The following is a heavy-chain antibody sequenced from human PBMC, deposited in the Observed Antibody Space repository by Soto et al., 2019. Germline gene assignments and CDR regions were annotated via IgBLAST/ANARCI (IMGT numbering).Heavy chain of an antibody. Sequence: ASVKVSCKASGYTFTSYGISWVRQAPGQELEWMGWISAYNGNTNYAKKLQGRVTMTTDTSTSTAYMELRSLRSDDTAVYYCARDPFRFLEGGDPWFDTSAQRATLTISS. CDR3: ARDPFRFLEGGDPWFDT. CDR1: GYTFTSYG. J-gene: IGHJ5*02. D-gene: IGHD3-3*01. CDR2: ISAYNGNT. V-gene: IGHV1-18*04.